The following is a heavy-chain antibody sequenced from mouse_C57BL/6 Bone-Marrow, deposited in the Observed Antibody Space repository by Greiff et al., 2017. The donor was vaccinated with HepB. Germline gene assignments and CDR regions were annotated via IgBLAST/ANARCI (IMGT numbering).Heavy chain of an antibody. V-gene: IGHV1-9*01. Sequence: QVQLQQSRAELMKPGASVKLSCKATGYTFTGYWIEWVKQRPGHGLEWIGEILPGSGSTNYNEKFKGKATFTADTSSNTAYMQLSSLTTEDSAIYYCARMGPIYYDYGRFAYWGQGTLVTVSA. CDR2: ILPGSGST. J-gene: IGHJ3*01. CDR3: ARMGPIYYDYGRFAY. D-gene: IGHD2-4*01. CDR1: GYTFTGYW.